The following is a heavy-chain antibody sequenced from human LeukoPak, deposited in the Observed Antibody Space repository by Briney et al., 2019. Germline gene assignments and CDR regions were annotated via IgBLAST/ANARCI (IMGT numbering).Heavy chain of an antibody. J-gene: IGHJ4*02. Sequence: GGSLRLSCTVSGFSLSSYALSWVRRAPGKGLEWVSATSSSDAGKYYADSVKGRFTISRDNSKNTLYLQMNSLRAEDTAVYYCAKRITIFGVVHDFDYWGQGTLVTVSS. D-gene: IGHD3-3*01. CDR2: TSSSDAGK. CDR3: AKRITIFGVVHDFDY. V-gene: IGHV3-23*01. CDR1: GFSLSSYA.